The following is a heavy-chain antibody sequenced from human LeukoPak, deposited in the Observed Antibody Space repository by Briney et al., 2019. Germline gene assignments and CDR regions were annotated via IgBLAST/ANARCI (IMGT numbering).Heavy chain of an antibody. CDR2: MNPNSGNT. Sequence: WASVKVSCKASGYTFTSYDINWVRQATGQGLEWMGWMNPNSGNTGYAQKFQGRVIMTRNSSITTAYMELSSLRSEDTAVYYCARRHGRCSDGSCYYPDYWGQGTLVTVSS. CDR1: GYTFTSYD. CDR3: ARRHGRCSDGSCYYPDY. V-gene: IGHV1-8*01. D-gene: IGHD2-15*01. J-gene: IGHJ4*02.